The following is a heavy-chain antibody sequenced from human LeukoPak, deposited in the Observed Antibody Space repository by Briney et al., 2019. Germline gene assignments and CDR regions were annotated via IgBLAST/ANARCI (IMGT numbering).Heavy chain of an antibody. CDR3: ARDGFGTGSN. V-gene: IGHV3-7*03. D-gene: IGHD3-16*01. Sequence: PGGSLRLSCAASGLTFSNYWMDWVRQAPGKGLEWVANIKQDGSEKNYVDSVKGRFTISRDNAKNSLYLQMNTLRVDDTAVYYCARDGFGTGSNWGQGTLVTVSS. J-gene: IGHJ4*02. CDR2: IKQDGSEK. CDR1: GLTFSNYW.